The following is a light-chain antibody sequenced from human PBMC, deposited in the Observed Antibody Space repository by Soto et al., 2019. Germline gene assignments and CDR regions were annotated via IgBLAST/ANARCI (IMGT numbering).Light chain of an antibody. CDR1: SSNSGSNY. J-gene: IGLJ1*01. CDR2: RNN. Sequence: QSVLTQPPSASGTPGQRFTISCSGSSSNSGSNYVYWYQQLPGTAPKLLIYRNNQRPSGVPDRFSGSKSGTSASLAISGLRSEDEADYYCAAWDASLSGCYVFGTGTKVTVL. CDR3: AAWDASLSGCYV. V-gene: IGLV1-47*01.